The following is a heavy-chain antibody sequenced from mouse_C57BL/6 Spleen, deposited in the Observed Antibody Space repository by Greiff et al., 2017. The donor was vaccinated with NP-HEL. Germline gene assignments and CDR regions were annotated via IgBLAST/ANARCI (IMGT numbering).Heavy chain of an antibody. D-gene: IGHD2-4*01. CDR1: GYTFTSYW. CDR2: IYPGSGST. V-gene: IGHV1-55*01. Sequence: QVQLQQSGAELVKPGASVKMSCKASGYTFTSYWITWVKQRPGQGLEWIGDIYPGSGSTNYNEKFKSKATLTVDTSSSTAYMQLSSLTSEDSAVYYCAKSIYYDYPAWFAYWGQGTLVTVSA. CDR3: AKSIYYDYPAWFAY. J-gene: IGHJ3*01.